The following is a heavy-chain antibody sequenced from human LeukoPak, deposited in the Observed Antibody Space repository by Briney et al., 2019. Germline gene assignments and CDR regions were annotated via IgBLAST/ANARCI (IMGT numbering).Heavy chain of an antibody. V-gene: IGHV1-69*06. CDR2: IIPIFGTA. Sequence: SVKVSCKASGGTFSSYAISWVRQAPGQGLEWMGGIIPIFGTANHAQKFQGRVTIAADKSTSTAYMELSSLRSEDTAVYYCARISIGVYGDYYYGMDVWGKGTTVTVSS. J-gene: IGHJ6*04. CDR1: GGTFSSYA. CDR3: ARISIGVYGDYYYGMDV. D-gene: IGHD4-17*01.